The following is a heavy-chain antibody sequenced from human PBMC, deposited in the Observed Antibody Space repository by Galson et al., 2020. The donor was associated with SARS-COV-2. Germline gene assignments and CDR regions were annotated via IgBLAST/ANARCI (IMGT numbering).Heavy chain of an antibody. CDR1: GGSISSYY. CDR3: ARHGAAGYQLLAEYFQH. D-gene: IGHD2-2*01. CDR2: IYYSGST. J-gene: IGHJ1*01. Sequence: ETSETLSLTCTVSGGSISSYYWSWIRQPPGKGLEWIGYIYYSGSTNYNTSLKSRVTISVDTSKNQFSLKLSSVTAADTAVYYCARHGAAGYQLLAEYFQHWGQGTLVTVSS. V-gene: IGHV4-59*08.